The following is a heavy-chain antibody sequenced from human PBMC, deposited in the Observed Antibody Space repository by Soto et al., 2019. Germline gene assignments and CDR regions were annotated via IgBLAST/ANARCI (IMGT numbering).Heavy chain of an antibody. Sequence: EGQLLQSGGGLVQPGGSLRLSCVASGFTFSDYAMSWVRQPPGKGLEWVSSLGGSNTDTHYAASVEGRFTVSRDNSKTTLFLQMNSLRVEDTAIYYRAKDRADHNSVWDPFDVWGQGTLVTVSS. CDR1: GFTFSDYA. J-gene: IGHJ3*01. D-gene: IGHD2-21*01. CDR3: AKDRADHNSVWDPFDV. CDR2: LGGSNTDT. V-gene: IGHV3-23*01.